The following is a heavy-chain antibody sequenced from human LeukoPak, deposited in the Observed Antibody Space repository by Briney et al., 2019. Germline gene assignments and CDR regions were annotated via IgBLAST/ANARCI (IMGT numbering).Heavy chain of an antibody. CDR1: GFTFSSYG. J-gene: IGHJ6*02. CDR2: ISYDGSNK. Sequence: GGSMRLSCAAYGFTFSSYGMHWVRQAPGKGLEWVAVISYDGSNKYYADSVKGRFTISRDNSKNTLYLQMNSLRAEDTAVYYCAKDLIVVVPAAPSYHYYYYYGMDVWGQGTTVTVSS. CDR3: AKDLIVVVPAAPSYHYYYYYGMDV. V-gene: IGHV3-30*18. D-gene: IGHD2-2*01.